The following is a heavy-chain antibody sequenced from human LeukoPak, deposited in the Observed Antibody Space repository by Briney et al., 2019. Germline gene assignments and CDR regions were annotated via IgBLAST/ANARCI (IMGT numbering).Heavy chain of an antibody. D-gene: IGHD3-10*01. J-gene: IGHJ4*02. CDR3: ARFSESITMVRGVIMPYFDY. V-gene: IGHV4-59*01. CDR1: GDSISRYY. CDR2: IYYSGST. Sequence: SETLSLTCTVSGDSISRYYWNWIRQPPGKGLEWIGYIYYSGSTNYNPSLKSRVTISIDTSKNQFSLKLSSVTAADTAVYYCARFSESITMVRGVIMPYFDYWGQGTLVTVSS.